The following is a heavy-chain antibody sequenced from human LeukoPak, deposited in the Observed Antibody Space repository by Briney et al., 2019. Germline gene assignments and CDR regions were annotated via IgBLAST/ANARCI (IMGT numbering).Heavy chain of an antibody. CDR1: GFTFSSYW. Sequence: PGGSLRLSCAASGFTFSSYWMNWARQAPGKGLECISTISDDSSFTYYADSVKGRSAISRDDSKNTLYLQMNNLKVEDTAVYYCAKGRCSGVGCDSFHSWGQGALVTVSS. D-gene: IGHD2-15*01. CDR2: ISDDSSFT. V-gene: IGHV3-23*01. J-gene: IGHJ4*02. CDR3: AKGRCSGVGCDSFHS.